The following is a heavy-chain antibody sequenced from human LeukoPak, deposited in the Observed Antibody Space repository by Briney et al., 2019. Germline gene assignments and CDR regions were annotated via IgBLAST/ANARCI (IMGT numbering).Heavy chain of an antibody. CDR1: GYSFTTYW. CDR3: ARHIAATPEYFQH. J-gene: IGHJ1*01. D-gene: IGHD2-21*01. V-gene: IGHV5-10-1*01. Sequence: GESLRIFCKGSGYSFTTYWISWVRQMPGKGLEWMGRIDPSDSYTNYSPSFQGHVTISADKSISTAYLQWSSLKASDTAMYYCARHIAATPEYFQHWGQGTLVTVSS. CDR2: IDPSDSYT.